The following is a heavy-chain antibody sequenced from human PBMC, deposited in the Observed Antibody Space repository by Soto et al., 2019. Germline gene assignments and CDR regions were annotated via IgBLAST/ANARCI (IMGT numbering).Heavy chain of an antibody. V-gene: IGHV1-24*01. CDR2: FDPEDGET. D-gene: IGHD3-22*01. CDR3: ATFGSRTMIEVVLSGGFDP. Sequence: QVQLVQSGAEVKKPGASVKVSCKVSGYTLTELSMHWVRQAPGKGLEWMGGFDPEDGETIYAQKFQGRVTMTEDTSTDTAYMELSSLRSEDTAVYYCATFGSRTMIEVVLSGGFDPWGQGTLVTVSS. J-gene: IGHJ5*02. CDR1: GYTLTELS.